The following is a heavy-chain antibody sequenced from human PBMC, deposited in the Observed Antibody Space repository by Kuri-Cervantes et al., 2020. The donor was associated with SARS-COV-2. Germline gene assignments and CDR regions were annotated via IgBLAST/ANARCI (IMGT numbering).Heavy chain of an antibody. D-gene: IGHD3-22*01. V-gene: IGHV3-30*18. CDR2: ISYDTRNK. CDR1: GFTFSSYG. CDR3: AKLPFYDSGGYYSNY. J-gene: IGHJ4*02. Sequence: GVTLRLSCAASGFTFSSYGMHWVRQAPGKGLEWVAVISYDTRNKYYADSVKCRFTISRDNYKNTLYLQMNSLRAEDTAVYYCAKLPFYDSGGYYSNYWGQGTLVTVSS.